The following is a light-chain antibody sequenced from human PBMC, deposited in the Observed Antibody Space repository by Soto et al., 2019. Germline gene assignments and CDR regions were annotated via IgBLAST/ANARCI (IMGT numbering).Light chain of an antibody. CDR3: QRIT. V-gene: IGKV3-11*01. J-gene: IGKJ5*01. CDR2: DAS. Sequence: EFVLTQSPGTLSLSPGERATLSCRASQTVSSYLAWYQQKPGQAPRLLIYDASNRATGIPARFSGSGSGTDFTLTISRLEPEDSAVYYCQRITFGQGTRLEIK. CDR1: QTVSSY.